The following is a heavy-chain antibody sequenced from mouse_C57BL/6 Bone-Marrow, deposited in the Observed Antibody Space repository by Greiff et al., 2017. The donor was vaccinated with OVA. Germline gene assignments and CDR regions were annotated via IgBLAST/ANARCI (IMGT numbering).Heavy chain of an antibody. CDR2: IRSKSSNYAT. J-gene: IGHJ4*01. Sequence: DVQLVESGGGLVQPKGSLKLSCAASGFTFNTYAMHWVRQAPGKGLEWVARIRSKSSNYATYYADSVKDRFTISRDDSQSMLYLQMNNLKTEDTAMYYCVRNRDRGPYYYAMDYWGQGTSVTVSS. D-gene: IGHD3-3*01. CDR3: VRNRDRGPYYYAMDY. V-gene: IGHV10-3*01. CDR1: GFTFNTYA.